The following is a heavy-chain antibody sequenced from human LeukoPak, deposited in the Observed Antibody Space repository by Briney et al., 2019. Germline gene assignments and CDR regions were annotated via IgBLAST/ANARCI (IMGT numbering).Heavy chain of an antibody. Sequence: ASVKVSCKASGYTFTSYGISWVRQAPGQGPEWMGWISAYNGNTNYAQKLQGRVTMTTDTSTSTAYMELRSLRSDDTAVYYCARVGYSGYDPSSCFDYWGQGTLVTVSS. D-gene: IGHD5-12*01. V-gene: IGHV1-18*01. J-gene: IGHJ4*02. CDR1: GYTFTSYG. CDR3: ARVGYSGYDPSSCFDY. CDR2: ISAYNGNT.